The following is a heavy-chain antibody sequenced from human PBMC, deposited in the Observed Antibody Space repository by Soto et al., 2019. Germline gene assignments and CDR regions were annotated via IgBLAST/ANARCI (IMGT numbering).Heavy chain of an antibody. CDR1: GFTFSLYW. D-gene: IGHD3-16*02. J-gene: IGHJ4*02. CDR3: VRDLIAGTPSLYY. CDR2: IKGDGSER. V-gene: IGHV3-7*03. Sequence: EVQLVASGGGLVQPGGSLRLSCAASGFTFSLYWMTWIRQAPRKGLEWVANIKGDGSERHYVDSVRGRFTVSRDNAENSLYLQMNSLRAEDTAVYYCVRDLIAGTPSLYYWGQGTLVSVSS.